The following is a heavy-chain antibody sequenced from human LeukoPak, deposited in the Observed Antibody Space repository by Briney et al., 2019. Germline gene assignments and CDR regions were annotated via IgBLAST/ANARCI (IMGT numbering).Heavy chain of an antibody. CDR1: GFTFDDYA. Sequence: GRSLRLSCAASGFTFDDYAMHWVRQAPGKGLEWVSGISWNSGSIGYADSVKGRFTISRDNAKNSLYLQMNSLRAEDTALHYCAKDTITGWYDTQFDYWGQGTLVTVSS. CDR3: AKDTITGWYDTQFDY. CDR2: ISWNSGSI. J-gene: IGHJ4*02. D-gene: IGHD6-19*01. V-gene: IGHV3-9*01.